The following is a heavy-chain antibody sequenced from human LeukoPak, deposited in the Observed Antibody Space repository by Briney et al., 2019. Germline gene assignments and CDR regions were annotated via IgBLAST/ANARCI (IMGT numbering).Heavy chain of an antibody. D-gene: IGHD7-27*01. CDR3: ARGDWGLNAFDI. V-gene: IGHV4-34*01. Sequence: SETLSLTCAVYGGSFSGYYWSWIRQSPGKGLEWIGQINHSGSTNYSPPLKGRLTLSVDTSQNQFSLKLNSVTAADTAVYYCARGDWGLNAFDIWGQGTMVTVSS. J-gene: IGHJ3*02. CDR1: GGSFSGYY. CDR2: INHSGST.